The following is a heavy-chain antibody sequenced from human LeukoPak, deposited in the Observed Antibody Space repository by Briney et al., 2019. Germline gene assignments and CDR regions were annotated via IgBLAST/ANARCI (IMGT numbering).Heavy chain of an antibody. Sequence: GRSLRLSCAASGLTFEDYAMHWVRQTPGKGLEWVSGISWNSGSIAYADSVKGRFTISRDNTKNSLYLQMNSLGVEDTALYYCTKDIDRGGYSYGLTGDFDYWGQGTLVTVSS. D-gene: IGHD5-18*01. CDR3: TKDIDRGGYSYGLTGDFDY. CDR1: GLTFEDYA. J-gene: IGHJ4*02. CDR2: ISWNSGSI. V-gene: IGHV3-9*01.